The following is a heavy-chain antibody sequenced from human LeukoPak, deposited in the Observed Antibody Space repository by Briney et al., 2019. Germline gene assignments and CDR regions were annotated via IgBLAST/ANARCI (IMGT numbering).Heavy chain of an antibody. J-gene: IGHJ4*02. D-gene: IGHD5-18*01. CDR3: ARGPSGYSLKNPDY. CDR1: GGSFSGYY. Sequence: SETLSLTCAVYGGSFSGYYWSWIRQPPGKGLEWIGEINHSGSTNYNPSLKSRVTISVDTSKNQFSLKLSSVTAADTAVYYCARGPSGYSLKNPDYWGQGTLVTVSS. CDR2: INHSGST. V-gene: IGHV4-34*01.